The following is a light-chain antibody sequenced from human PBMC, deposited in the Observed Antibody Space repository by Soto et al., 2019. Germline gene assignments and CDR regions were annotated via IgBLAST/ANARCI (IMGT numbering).Light chain of an antibody. J-gene: IGKJ1*01. CDR2: KAS. CDR1: QSISSW. V-gene: IGKV1-5*03. Sequence: DIQMTQSPSTLSASVGDRVTITYRASQSISSWLAWYQQKPGKAPKLLIYKASSLESGVPSRFSGSGSGTEFTLTISSLQPDDFATYYCQQYNSQAWTFGQGTKVEIK. CDR3: QQYNSQAWT.